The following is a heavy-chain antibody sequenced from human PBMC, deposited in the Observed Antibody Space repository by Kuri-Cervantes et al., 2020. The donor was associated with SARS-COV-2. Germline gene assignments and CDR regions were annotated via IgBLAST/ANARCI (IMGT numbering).Heavy chain of an antibody. V-gene: IGHV4-34*01. CDR1: GGSFSGYY. Sequence: SQTLSLTCAVYGGSFSGYYWSWIRQPPGKGLEWIGEINHSGSTYYNPSLKSRVTISVDTSKNQFSLKLSSVTAADTAVYYCASAQGPYYYDSSGYYRFDYWGQGTLVTVSS. CDR3: ASAQGPYYYDSSGYYRFDY. D-gene: IGHD3-22*01. J-gene: IGHJ4*02. CDR2: INHSGST.